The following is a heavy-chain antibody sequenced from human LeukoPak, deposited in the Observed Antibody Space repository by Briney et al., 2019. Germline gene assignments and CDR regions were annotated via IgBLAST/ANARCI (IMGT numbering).Heavy chain of an antibody. CDR3: ARDRVGATDYFDY. CDR2: ISYDGSNK. J-gene: IGHJ4*02. Sequence: GGSLRLSCAASGFTFSSSAMHWVRQAPGKGLEWVAVISYDGSNKYYADSVKGRFTISRDNPKNTLYLQMNSLRAEDTAVYYCARDRVGATDYFDYWGQGTLVTVSS. D-gene: IGHD1-26*01. CDR1: GFTFSSSA. V-gene: IGHV3-30-3*01.